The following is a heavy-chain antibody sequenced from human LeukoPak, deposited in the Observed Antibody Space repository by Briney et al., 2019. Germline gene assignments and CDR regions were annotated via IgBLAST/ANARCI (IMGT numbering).Heavy chain of an antibody. Sequence: ASVKVSCKASGYTFTSYGISWVRQAPGQGLEWMGWISAYNGNTNYAQKLQGRVTMTTDTSTSTAYMELRSLRSDDTAVYYCARVREWGITIFGVVIPYYFDYWGQGTLVTVSS. J-gene: IGHJ4*02. V-gene: IGHV1-18*01. CDR3: ARVREWGITIFGVVIPYYFDY. D-gene: IGHD3-3*01. CDR2: ISAYNGNT. CDR1: GYTFTSYG.